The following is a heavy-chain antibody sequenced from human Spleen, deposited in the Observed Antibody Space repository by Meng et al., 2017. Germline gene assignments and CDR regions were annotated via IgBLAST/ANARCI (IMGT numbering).Heavy chain of an antibody. Sequence: QGQLQESGPGLGKPAGTRSLTCAVSGDSISSRDWWSWVRQPPGKGLEWIGEISQGSGRTNYNPSLKSRVTISLDKSKNQFSLNVNSVTAADTAVYYCVRNEGYSFGAWGQGTLVTVSS. CDR3: VRNEGYSFGA. CDR2: ISQGSGRT. J-gene: IGHJ5*02. V-gene: IGHV4-4*02. CDR1: GDSISSRDW. D-gene: IGHD2-21*01.